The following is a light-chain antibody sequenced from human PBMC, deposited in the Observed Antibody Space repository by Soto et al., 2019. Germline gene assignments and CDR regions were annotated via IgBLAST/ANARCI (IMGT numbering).Light chain of an antibody. CDR2: DVT. CDR1: SSDIGDYDY. J-gene: IGLJ2*01. Sequence: QSVLTQPASVSGSPGQSMTISCTGTSSDIGDYDYVSWYQHLPGKAPKLLIFDVTHRPSGVSDRFSGSKSGNTASLTISGVRPEDEADYYCCSYTDIALDVVFGGGTKVTVL. V-gene: IGLV2-14*01. CDR3: CSYTDIALDVV.